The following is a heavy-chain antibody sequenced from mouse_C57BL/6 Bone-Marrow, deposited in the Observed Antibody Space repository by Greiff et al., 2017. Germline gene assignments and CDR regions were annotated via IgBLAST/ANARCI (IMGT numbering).Heavy chain of an antibody. Sequence: EVMLVESGEGLVKPGGSLKLSCAASGFTFSSYAMSWVRQTPEKRLEWVAYISSGGDYIYYADTVKGRFTISRDNARNTLDLQKSSLKSEDTAMYYCTREGGGYYVRYFDYWGQGTTLTVSS. V-gene: IGHV5-9-1*02. CDR2: ISSGGDYI. D-gene: IGHD2-3*01. J-gene: IGHJ2*01. CDR3: TREGGGYYVRYFDY. CDR1: GFTFSSYA.